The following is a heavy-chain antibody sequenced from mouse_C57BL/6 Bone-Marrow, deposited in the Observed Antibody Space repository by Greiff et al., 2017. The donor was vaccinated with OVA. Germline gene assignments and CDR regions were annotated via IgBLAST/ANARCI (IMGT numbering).Heavy chain of an antibody. V-gene: IGHV5-12*01. D-gene: IGHD2-1*01. CDR2: ISNGGGST. Sequence: DVHLVESGGGLVQPGGSLKLSCAASGFTFSDYYMYWVRQTPEKRLEWVAYISNGGGSTYYPYTVKGRFTISRDNAKNTLYLQMSRLKSEDTAMYYCARQGSTMVFDYWGQGTTLTVSS. J-gene: IGHJ2*01. CDR1: GFTFSDYY. CDR3: ARQGSTMVFDY.